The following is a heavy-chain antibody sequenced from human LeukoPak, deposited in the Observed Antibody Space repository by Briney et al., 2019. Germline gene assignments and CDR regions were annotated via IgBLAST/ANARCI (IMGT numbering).Heavy chain of an antibody. CDR1: GGSISSGSHH. CDR2: INHSGST. V-gene: IGHV4-39*01. J-gene: IGHJ4*02. CDR3: ASRDPTKGAFDY. D-gene: IGHD2-2*01. Sequence: PSETLSLTCTVSGGSISSGSHHWGWFRQSPGKGLEWIGEINHSGSTNYNPSLKSRVTISVDTSKNQFSLKLSSVTAADTAVYYCASRDPTKGAFDYWGQGSLVTVSS.